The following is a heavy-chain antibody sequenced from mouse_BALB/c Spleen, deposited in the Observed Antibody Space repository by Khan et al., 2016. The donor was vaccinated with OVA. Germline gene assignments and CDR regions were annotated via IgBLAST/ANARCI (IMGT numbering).Heavy chain of an antibody. V-gene: IGHV3-2*02. CDR3: ASELGRYYASDY. CDR1: GYSITRDYA. D-gene: IGHD4-1*01. CDR2: ISNSGSA. J-gene: IGHJ4*01. Sequence: EVQLQESGPGLVKPSQSLSLTCTVTGYSITRDYAWNWIRQFPGNKLEWMGYISNSGSASYNPSLKSRISITRDTSKTQFFLQLNSVTTEDTATYYCASELGRYYASDYWGQGTSVTVSS.